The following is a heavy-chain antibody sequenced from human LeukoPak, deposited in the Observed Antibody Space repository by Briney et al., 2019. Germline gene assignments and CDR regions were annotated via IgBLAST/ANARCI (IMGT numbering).Heavy chain of an antibody. J-gene: IGHJ4*02. Sequence: SETLSLTCTVSGGSISSYYWSWIRQPAGKGLEWIGRIYTSGNTNYSPSLKSRVTMSVDTSKNQFSLKLTSVTAADTAVYYCARGLGYTDPFFAFWGQGTLVTVSS. CDR2: IYTSGNT. CDR1: GGSISSYY. D-gene: IGHD6-13*01. V-gene: IGHV4-4*07. CDR3: ARGLGYTDPFFAF.